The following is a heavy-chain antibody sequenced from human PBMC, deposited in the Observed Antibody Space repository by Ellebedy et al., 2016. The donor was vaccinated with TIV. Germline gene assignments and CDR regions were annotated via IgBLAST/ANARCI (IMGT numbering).Heavy chain of an antibody. CDR2: INPNSGGT. CDR1: GYTFAGYY. J-gene: IGHJ4*02. V-gene: IGHV1-2*04. Sequence: AASVKVSCKASGYTFAGYYMHWVRQAPGQGLEWMGWINPNSGGTNYAQKFQGWVTMTRDTSISTTYMELSSLRSDDTAVYYCARDGGSYSDFDYWGQGTLVTVSS. CDR3: ARDGGSYSDFDY. D-gene: IGHD1-26*01.